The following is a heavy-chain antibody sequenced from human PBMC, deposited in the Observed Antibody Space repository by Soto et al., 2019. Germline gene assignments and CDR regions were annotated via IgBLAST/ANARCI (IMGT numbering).Heavy chain of an antibody. CDR3: AKDRSRSYGSGYPLGYFDS. D-gene: IGHD3-22*01. J-gene: IGHJ4*02. CDR2: MNPNSGNT. V-gene: IGHV1-8*01. Sequence: GASVKVSCKASGYTFTSYDINWVRQATGQGLEWMGWMNPNSGNTGYAQKFQGRVTITRNTSISTAYMELSSLRVEDTAVYYCAKDRSRSYGSGYPLGYFDSWGQGTLVTVS. CDR1: GYTFTSYD.